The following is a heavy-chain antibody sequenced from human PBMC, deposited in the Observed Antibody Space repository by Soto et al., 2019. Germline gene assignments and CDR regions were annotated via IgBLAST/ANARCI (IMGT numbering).Heavy chain of an antibody. Sequence: SETLSLTCAVYGGSFSGYYWSWIRQPPGKGLEWIGEINHSGSTNYNPSLKSRVTISVDTSKNQFSLKLSSVTAADTAVYYCARYTSSGWDVIPYGMDVWGQGTTVTVS. CDR2: INHSGST. D-gene: IGHD6-19*01. J-gene: IGHJ6*02. V-gene: IGHV4-34*01. CDR1: GGSFSGYY. CDR3: ARYTSSGWDVIPYGMDV.